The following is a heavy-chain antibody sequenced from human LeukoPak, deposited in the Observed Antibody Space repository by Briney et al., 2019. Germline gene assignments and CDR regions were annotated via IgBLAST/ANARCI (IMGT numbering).Heavy chain of an antibody. V-gene: IGHV3-30-3*01. J-gene: IGHJ4*02. CDR2: ISYDGSNK. CDR3: ARAGGRTTVTSPLVDY. CDR1: GFTFSSYA. D-gene: IGHD4-17*01. Sequence: QAGGSLRLSCAASGFTFSSYAMHWVRQAPGKGLEWVAVISYDGSNKYYADSVKGRFTISRDNSKNTLYLQMNSLSAEDTAVYYCARAGGRTTVTSPLVDYWGQGTLVTVSS.